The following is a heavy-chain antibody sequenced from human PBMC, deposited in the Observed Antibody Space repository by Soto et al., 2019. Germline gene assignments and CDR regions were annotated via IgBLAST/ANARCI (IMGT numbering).Heavy chain of an antibody. CDR2: IYSGGST. D-gene: IGHD5-18*01. CDR3: ARVFYGYSYGYLQTNYYYYMDV. CDR1: GFTVSSNY. Sequence: GGSLRLSCAASGFTVSSNYMSWVRQAPGEGLEWVSVIYSGGSTYYADSVKGRFTISRHNSKNKLYLQMNSLRAEDTAVYYCARVFYGYSYGYLQTNYYYYMDVWGKGTTVTVSS. V-gene: IGHV3-53*04. J-gene: IGHJ6*03.